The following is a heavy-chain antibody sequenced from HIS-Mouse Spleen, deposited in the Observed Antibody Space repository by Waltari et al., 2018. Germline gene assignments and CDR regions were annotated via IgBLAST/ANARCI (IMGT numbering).Heavy chain of an antibody. D-gene: IGHD4-17*01. Sequence: QVQLVESGGGVVQPGRSLRLSCAASGFTFSRYAMHWVRQAPGRGLEWVAVISYDGSNKYYADSVKGRFTISRDNSKNTLYLQMNSLRAEDTAVYYCARDYGGRPANKRNGMDVWGQGTTVTVSS. CDR2: ISYDGSNK. CDR3: ARDYGGRPANKRNGMDV. J-gene: IGHJ6*02. CDR1: GFTFSRYA. V-gene: IGHV3-30-3*01.